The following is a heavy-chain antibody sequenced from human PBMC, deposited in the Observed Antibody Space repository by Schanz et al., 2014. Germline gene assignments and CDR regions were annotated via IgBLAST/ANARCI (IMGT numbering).Heavy chain of an antibody. CDR3: ARGRVLES. J-gene: IGHJ5*02. Sequence: EVQLLESGGGLVQPGGSLRLSRAASGFTFSAYAMTWVRQIPGKGLEWVANIKKDGSEKYYVDSVKGRFTISRDNAKNSLFLQMNSLRPEDTAVYYCARGRVLESWGQGTLVTVSS. CDR1: GFTFSAYA. V-gene: IGHV3-7*01. D-gene: IGHD1-1*01. CDR2: IKKDGSEK.